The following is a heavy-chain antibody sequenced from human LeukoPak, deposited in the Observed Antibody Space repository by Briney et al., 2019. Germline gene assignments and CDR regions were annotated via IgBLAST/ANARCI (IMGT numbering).Heavy chain of an antibody. J-gene: IGHJ4*02. V-gene: IGHV3-21*01. D-gene: IGHD6-19*01. CDR1: GLTFNRYS. CDR2: IGGDGNYI. CDR3: ARATTEAGISVTGTAY. Sequence: PGGSLRLSCAASGLTFNRYSMNWVRQAPGKGLEWVSSIGGDGNYIYYADSVKGRFTISRDNAKNSLYLQMNSLRAEDTAVYYCARATTEAGISVTGTAYWGRGTLVTVSS.